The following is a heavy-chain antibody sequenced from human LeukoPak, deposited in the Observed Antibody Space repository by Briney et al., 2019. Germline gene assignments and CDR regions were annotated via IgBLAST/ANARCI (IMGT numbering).Heavy chain of an antibody. Sequence: GGSLRLSCAASGFTFSNYWMHWVRQAPGKGLEWVSAISGSGGSTYYADSVKGRFTISRDNSKNTLYLQMNSLRAEDTAVYYCAKRVCTSCSMDVWGQGTTVTVSS. D-gene: IGHD2-2*01. V-gene: IGHV3-23*01. CDR2: ISGSGGST. CDR1: GFTFSNYW. CDR3: AKRVCTSCSMDV. J-gene: IGHJ6*02.